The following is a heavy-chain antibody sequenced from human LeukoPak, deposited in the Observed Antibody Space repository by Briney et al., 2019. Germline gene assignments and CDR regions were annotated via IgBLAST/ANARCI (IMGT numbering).Heavy chain of an antibody. D-gene: IGHD1-26*01. V-gene: IGHV3-48*03. CDR3: ARIDSDFYYMDV. CDR2: IFSCGSTI. J-gene: IGHJ6*03. Sequence: SLRLSCEASGFSFSTREMNWVRQAPGKGPEWVSYIFSCGSTIYYADSVQGRFTTSRDNAKKSLFLQLNSLRPEDTGVYYCARIDSDFYYMDVWGKGTTVTVSS. CDR1: GFSFSTRE.